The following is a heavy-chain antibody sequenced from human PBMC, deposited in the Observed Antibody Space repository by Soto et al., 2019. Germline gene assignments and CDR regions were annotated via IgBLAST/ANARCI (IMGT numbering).Heavy chain of an antibody. CDR1: GGTFSSYA. CDR3: ARVHGSGSYFMFDY. V-gene: IGHV1-69*01. Sequence: QVQLVQSGAEVKKPGSSVKVSCKASGGTFSSYAISWVRQAPGQGLEWMGGIIPIFGTANYAQKFQGRVTITADESTSTAYMELSSLRSEDTAVYYCARVHGSGSYFMFDYWGQGTLVTVSS. CDR2: IIPIFGTA. D-gene: IGHD3-10*01. J-gene: IGHJ4*02.